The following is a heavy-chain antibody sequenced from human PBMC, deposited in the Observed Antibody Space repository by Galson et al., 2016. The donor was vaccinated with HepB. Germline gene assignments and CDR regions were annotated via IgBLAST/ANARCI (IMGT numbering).Heavy chain of an antibody. J-gene: IGHJ5*01. V-gene: IGHV4-4*02. CDR3: ARDQGGFTYTYDS. CDR1: GDPKGITSRNW. Sequence: SETLSLTCSVSGDPKGITSRNWWSWVRQLPGKGLEWIGEISQGGTTNYNPSLKSRVTMSIDKTQNQFFLTLTSVTAADTAVYFCARDQGGFTYTYDSWGHGVLFTVSS. CDR2: ISQGGTT. D-gene: IGHD3-16*01.